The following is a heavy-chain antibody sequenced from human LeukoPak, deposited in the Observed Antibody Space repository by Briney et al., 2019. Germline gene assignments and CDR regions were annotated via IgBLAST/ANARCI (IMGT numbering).Heavy chain of an antibody. J-gene: IGHJ4*02. V-gene: IGHV3-53*01. CDR2: IYSGGRT. Sequence: WGSLRLSCAASGFTVSSNYISWVRQAPGKGLECVSVIYSGGRTYNADSVKGRFTISRDNSKNTLYLQMSSLRVEDTAVYYCARKYASGTYPLDYWGQGTLVTVSS. D-gene: IGHD3-10*01. CDR3: ARKYASGTYPLDY. CDR1: GFTVSSNY.